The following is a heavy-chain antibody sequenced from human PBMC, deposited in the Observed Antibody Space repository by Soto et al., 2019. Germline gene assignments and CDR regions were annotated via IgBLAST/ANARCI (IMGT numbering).Heavy chain of an antibody. V-gene: IGHV3-15*07. D-gene: IGHD6-19*01. CDR1: GFTFSNAW. CDR3: TTDRRRPGVAVAGPVGH. CDR2: IKSKTDGGTT. Sequence: PGGSLRLSCAASGFTFSNAWMNWVRQAPGKGLEWVGRIKSKTDGGTTDYAAPVKGRFTISRDDSKNTLYLQMNSLKTEDTAVYYCTTDRRRPGVAVAGPVGHWSRGTLVTVSS. J-gene: IGHJ1*01.